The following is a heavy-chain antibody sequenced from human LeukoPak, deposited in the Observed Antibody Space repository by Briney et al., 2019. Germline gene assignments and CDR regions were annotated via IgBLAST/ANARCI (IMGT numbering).Heavy chain of an antibody. CDR1: GGTFSSYA. Sequence: SVKVSCKASGGTFSSYAISWVRQAPGQGLEWMGGIIPIFGTANYAQKFQGRVTITTDESTSTAYMELSSLRPEDTAVYYCARSYGSGSYDWFDPWGQGTLVTVSS. V-gene: IGHV1-69*05. D-gene: IGHD3-10*01. CDR2: IIPIFGTA. J-gene: IGHJ5*02. CDR3: ARSYGSGSYDWFDP.